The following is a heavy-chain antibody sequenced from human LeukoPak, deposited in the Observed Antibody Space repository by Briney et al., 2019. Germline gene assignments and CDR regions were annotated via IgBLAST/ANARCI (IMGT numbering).Heavy chain of an antibody. CDR1: GGTFSSYA. V-gene: IGHV1-69*13. CDR2: IIPIFGTA. Sequence: SVKVSCKASGGTFSSYAINWVRQAPGQGLEWMGGIIPIFGTANYAQKFQGRVTITADESTSTAYKELSSLRSEDTAVYYCARGWELREIDYWGQGTLVTVSS. J-gene: IGHJ4*02. CDR3: ARGWELREIDY. D-gene: IGHD1-26*01.